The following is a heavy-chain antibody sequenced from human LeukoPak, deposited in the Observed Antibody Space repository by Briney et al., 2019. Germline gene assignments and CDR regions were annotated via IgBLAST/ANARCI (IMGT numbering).Heavy chain of an antibody. Sequence: GGSLRLSCAASGFPFNSLVMGWVRQAPGKRLEWVATIIIGGGSTFYAEALKGRFTVSGDSSKNTMYLQMNSLRGEDTAIYYCAKLGIYYSPSGTPGFFDYWGQGALVTVSS. J-gene: IGHJ4*02. CDR2: IIIGGGST. V-gene: IGHV3-23*01. CDR3: AKLGIYYSPSGTPGFFDY. D-gene: IGHD3-10*01. CDR1: GFPFNSLV.